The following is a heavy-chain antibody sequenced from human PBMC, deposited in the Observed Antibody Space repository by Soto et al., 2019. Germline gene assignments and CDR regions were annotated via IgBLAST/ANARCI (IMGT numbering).Heavy chain of an antibody. D-gene: IGHD1-26*01. CDR2: IIPIFGTA. J-gene: IGHJ5*02. Sequence: QVQLVQSGADVKKPGSSVKVSCQASGVTFSSETLGWVRQAPGQGLEWVGGIIPIFGTASYAQKFQGRVTITADESTRTGYMEWSSLRSDDTAVYFCATEWGVNPARRFAAWGQGTRSTVSS. CDR3: ATEWGVNPARRFAA. CDR1: GVTFSSET. V-gene: IGHV1-69*01.